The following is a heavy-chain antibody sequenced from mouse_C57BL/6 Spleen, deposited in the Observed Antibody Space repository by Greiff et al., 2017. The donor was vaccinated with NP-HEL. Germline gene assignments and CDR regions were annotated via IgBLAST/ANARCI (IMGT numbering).Heavy chain of an antibody. J-gene: IGHJ2*01. Sequence: VQLQQSGAELVKPGASVKISCKASGYAFSSYWMNWVKQRPGKGLEWIGQIYPGDGDTNYNGKFKGKATLTADKSSSTAYMQLSSLTSEDSAVYFCARGWLLPYFDYWGQGTTLTVSS. CDR3: ARGWLLPYFDY. D-gene: IGHD2-3*01. CDR1: GYAFSSYW. V-gene: IGHV1-80*01. CDR2: IYPGDGDT.